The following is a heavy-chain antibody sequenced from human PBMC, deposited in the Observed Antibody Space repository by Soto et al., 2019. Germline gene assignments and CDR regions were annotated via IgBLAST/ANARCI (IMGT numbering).Heavy chain of an antibody. CDR1: LFIVSDNY. J-gene: IGHJ4*02. CDR3: ATRMTTAPF. Sequence: EVRLVQSGGGLVQPGGSLRLSCAASLFIVSDNYMSWVRQAPGKGLEWVSLIYSGGGTDYAESVKGRFTISRDNSNNTLYLPMNILKAEVTVIYYCATRMTTAPFWGQGTVVSVSS. CDR2: IYSGGGT. D-gene: IGHD4-17*01. V-gene: IGHV3-66*01.